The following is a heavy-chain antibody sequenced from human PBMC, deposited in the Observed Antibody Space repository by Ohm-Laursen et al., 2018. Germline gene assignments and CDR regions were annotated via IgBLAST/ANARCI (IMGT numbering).Heavy chain of an antibody. V-gene: IGHV1-46*01. D-gene: IGHD1-26*01. CDR3: ARDGSGSYLLYYFDY. Sequence: GSSVKVSCNASGYTFTRHYMHWVRQAPGQGLGWMGWINPSGGSTSYAQKFQGRVTMTRDTSTSTVYMELSSLRSEDTAVYYCARDGSGSYLLYYFDYWGQGTLVTVSS. CDR1: GYTFTRHY. J-gene: IGHJ4*02. CDR2: INPSGGST.